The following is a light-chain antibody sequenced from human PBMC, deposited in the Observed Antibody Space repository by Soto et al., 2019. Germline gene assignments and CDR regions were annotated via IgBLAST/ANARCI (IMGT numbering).Light chain of an antibody. CDR1: SSDVGGYNY. Sequence: QSALTQPRSVSGSPGQSVSISCTGTSSDVGGYNYVSWYQQYPGKAPKLMIYDVTKRPSGVPDRFSGSKSGNRASLTISRLQAEDEADYYCCSYAGSSTSLFGGGTKVTVL. CDR3: CSYAGSSTSL. CDR2: DVT. V-gene: IGLV2-11*01. J-gene: IGLJ3*02.